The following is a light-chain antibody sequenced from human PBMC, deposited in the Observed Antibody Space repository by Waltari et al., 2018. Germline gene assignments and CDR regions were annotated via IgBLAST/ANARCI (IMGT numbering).Light chain of an antibody. V-gene: IGKV3-11*01. J-gene: IGKJ2*01. Sequence: EIVLTQSPGTLSVSPGETATLSGRASQAVSNYLGWYQQKPGQPPRLLINDASNRAPGVPARFSGSGSGTDFTLTISSLEPEDFGVYYCQQRVSWPVTFGQGTKLEIK. CDR3: QQRVSWPVT. CDR2: DAS. CDR1: QAVSNY.